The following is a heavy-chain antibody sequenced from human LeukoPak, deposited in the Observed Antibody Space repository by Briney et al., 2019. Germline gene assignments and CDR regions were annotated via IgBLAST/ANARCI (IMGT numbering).Heavy chain of an antibody. V-gene: IGHV4-4*09. J-gene: IGHJ4*02. CDR1: AGSISNYY. Sequence: SETLSLTCAASAGSISNYYWSWLRQPPGKGLEWIGYIYSSGSTNYNPSLKSRVTISVDTSKNQFSLKLSSVTAADTAVYYCARGTESLDYWGQGTLVTVSS. D-gene: IGHD1-14*01. CDR3: ARGTESLDY. CDR2: IYSSGST.